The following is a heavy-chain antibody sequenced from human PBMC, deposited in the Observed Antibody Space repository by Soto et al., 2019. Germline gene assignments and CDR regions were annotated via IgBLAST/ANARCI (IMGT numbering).Heavy chain of an antibody. J-gene: IGHJ6*02. D-gene: IGHD6-6*01. V-gene: IGHV6-1*01. CDR1: GDSVSSNSAA. CDR2: TYYRSKWYN. CDR3: AREPIAARPKYYYYGMDV. Sequence: SQTLSLTCAISGDSVSSNSAAWNWIRQSPSRGLEWLGRTYYRSKWYNDYAVSVKSRITINPDTSKNQFSLQLNSVTPEDTAVYYCAREPIAARPKYYYYGMDVWGPGTKVTVYS.